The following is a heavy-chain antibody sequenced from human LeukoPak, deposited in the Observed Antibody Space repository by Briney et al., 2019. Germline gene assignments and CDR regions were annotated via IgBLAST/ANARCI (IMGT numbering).Heavy chain of an antibody. CDR3: ARDQKKYSSGWYGY. V-gene: IGHV3-7*03. D-gene: IGHD6-19*01. CDR2: IKQEGSEK. J-gene: IGHJ4*02. CDR1: GLTFSSYW. Sequence: GGSLRLSCAASGLTFSSYWMSWVRQAPGKGLEWVANIKQEGSEKYYVDSVKGRFTITRDNAKNSLYLQMNSLRAEDTAVYYCARDQKKYSSGWYGYWGQGTLVTVSS.